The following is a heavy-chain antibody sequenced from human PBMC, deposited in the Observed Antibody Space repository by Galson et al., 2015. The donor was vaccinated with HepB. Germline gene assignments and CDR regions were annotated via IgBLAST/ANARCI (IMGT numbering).Heavy chain of an antibody. Sequence: SLRLSCAASGFTFSSYAMSWVRQAPGKGLEWVSAISGSGGSTYYADSVKGRFTISRDNSKNTLYLQMNSLRAEDTAVYNCAKEVVTMVRGVIIKIEYFQHWGQGTLVTVSS. CDR1: GFTFSSYA. CDR3: AKEVVTMVRGVIIKIEYFQH. CDR2: ISGSGGST. D-gene: IGHD3-10*01. J-gene: IGHJ1*01. V-gene: IGHV3-23*01.